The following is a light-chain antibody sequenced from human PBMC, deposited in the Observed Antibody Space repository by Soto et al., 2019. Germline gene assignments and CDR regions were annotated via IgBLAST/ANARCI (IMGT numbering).Light chain of an antibody. CDR1: QSISSY. CDR3: QQGYSTPVLT. CDR2: AAS. V-gene: IGKV1-39*01. J-gene: IGKJ4*01. Sequence: DIQMTQSPSSLSASVGDRVTITCRASQSISSYLNWYQQKPGKAPKLLIYAASSLQSGVPSRFSGSGSWTDFTLTISSLQPEDFATYCCQQGYSTPVLTFGGGTKVDI.